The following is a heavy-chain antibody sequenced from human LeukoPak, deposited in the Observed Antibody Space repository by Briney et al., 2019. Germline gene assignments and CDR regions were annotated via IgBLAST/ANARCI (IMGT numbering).Heavy chain of an antibody. CDR2: IVVGSGNT. J-gene: IGHJ6*04. V-gene: IGHV1-58*01. CDR1: GFTFTSSA. Sequence: GTSVKVSCKASGFTFTSSAVQWVRQARGQRLEWIGWIVVGSGNTNYAQKFQERVTITRDMSTSTAYMELSSLRSEDTAVYYCAAGLTRWAYYYYGMDVWGKGTTVTVSS. D-gene: IGHD5-24*01. CDR3: AAGLTRWAYYYYGMDV.